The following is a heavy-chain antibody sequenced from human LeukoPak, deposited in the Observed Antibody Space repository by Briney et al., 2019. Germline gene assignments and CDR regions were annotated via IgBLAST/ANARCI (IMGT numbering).Heavy chain of an antibody. CDR1: GFTLSTSW. CDR3: VREFGY. D-gene: IGHD3-10*01. Sequence: GGSLRLSCEASGFTLSTSWMNWVRQAPGKGLEWVAGIKQDASAKYYVDSVKGRFTVSRDNAENSLYLQMNSLRAEDTAMYYCVREFGYWGQGTLVTVS. CDR2: IKQDASAK. V-gene: IGHV3-7*03. J-gene: IGHJ4*02.